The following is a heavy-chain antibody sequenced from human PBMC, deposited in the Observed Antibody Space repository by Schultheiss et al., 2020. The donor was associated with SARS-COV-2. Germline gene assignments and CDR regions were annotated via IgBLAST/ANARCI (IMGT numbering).Heavy chain of an antibody. CDR2: IKSKTDGGTT. CDR3: ARVPTEHEFDP. V-gene: IGHV3-15*01. CDR1: GFTFSNAW. Sequence: GGSLRLSCAASGFTFSNAWMSWVRQAPGKGLEWVGRIKSKTDGGTTDYAAPVKGRFTISRDNSKNTLYLQMNSLRAEDTAVYYCARVPTEHEFDPWGQGTLVTVSS. D-gene: IGHD1-14*01. J-gene: IGHJ5*02.